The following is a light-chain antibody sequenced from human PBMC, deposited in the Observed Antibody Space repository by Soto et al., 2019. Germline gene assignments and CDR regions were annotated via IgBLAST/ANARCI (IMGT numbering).Light chain of an antibody. CDR3: QQRSNWPPYT. Sequence: EIVLTQSPATLSLSPGERATLSCRASQSVSSYLAWYQQKPGQAPRLLIYDASNRATGIPARFSGSGSETDFTLTISSLEPEDFARYYCQQRSNWPPYTFGQGTKLEIK. CDR1: QSVSSY. CDR2: DAS. V-gene: IGKV3-11*01. J-gene: IGKJ2*01.